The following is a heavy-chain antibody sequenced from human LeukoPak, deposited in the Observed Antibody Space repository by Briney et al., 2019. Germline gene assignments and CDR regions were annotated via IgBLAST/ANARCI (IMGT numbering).Heavy chain of an antibody. D-gene: IGHD1-26*01. CDR2: IVPNSGGT. Sequence: ASVKVSCEASGYTSTGYYMCCVRQAPGQGLEWMGWIVPNSGGTNYAQKFQGRVTMTRDTSISTAYMELSRLTSDDTAVYYCTRVVGANTAFWFDPWGQGTLVTVSS. CDR3: TRVVGANTAFWFDP. J-gene: IGHJ5*02. V-gene: IGHV1-2*02. CDR1: GYTSTGYY.